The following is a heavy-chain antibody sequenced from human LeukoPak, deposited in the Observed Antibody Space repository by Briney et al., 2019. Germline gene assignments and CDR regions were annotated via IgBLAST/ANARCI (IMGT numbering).Heavy chain of an antibody. Sequence: ASVKVSCKASGYIFTGYFIHWVRQAPGQRLEWMGWINANSGGTNYAQKFQGRVTMTRDTSISTAYMELSRLRSDDTAVYYCARIYDSSGYPFDYWGQGTLVTVSS. CDR3: ARIYDSSGYPFDY. D-gene: IGHD3-22*01. CDR2: INANSGGT. V-gene: IGHV1-2*02. CDR1: GYIFTGYF. J-gene: IGHJ4*02.